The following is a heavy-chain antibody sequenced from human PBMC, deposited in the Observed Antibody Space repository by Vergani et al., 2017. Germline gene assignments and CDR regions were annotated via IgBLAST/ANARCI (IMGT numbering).Heavy chain of an antibody. CDR2: IYYSGST. J-gene: IGHJ3*02. Sequence: QVQLQESGPGLVKPSQTLSLTCTVSGGSISSGGYYWSWIRQPPGKGLEWIGYIYYSGSTYYNPSLKSRVTISVDTSKNQFSLKLSSVTAADTAGYYCARFITMVRGVIDDDAFDIWGQGTMVTVSS. CDR1: GGSISSGGYY. D-gene: IGHD3-10*01. V-gene: IGHV4-31*03. CDR3: ARFITMVRGVIDDDAFDI.